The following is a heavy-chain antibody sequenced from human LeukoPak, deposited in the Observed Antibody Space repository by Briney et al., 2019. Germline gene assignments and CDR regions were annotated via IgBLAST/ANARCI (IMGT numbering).Heavy chain of an antibody. CDR3: ARFIAAPYYFDY. J-gene: IGHJ4*02. CDR1: GFTFSSYA. CDR2: ISSSRSYI. D-gene: IGHD6-13*01. Sequence: PGGSLRLSCAGSGFTFSSYAMSWVRQAPGKGLEWVSFISSSRSYIYYADSVKGRFTISRDNAKNSLYLQMNSLRAEDTAVYYCARFIAAPYYFDYWGRGTLVTVSS. V-gene: IGHV3-21*01.